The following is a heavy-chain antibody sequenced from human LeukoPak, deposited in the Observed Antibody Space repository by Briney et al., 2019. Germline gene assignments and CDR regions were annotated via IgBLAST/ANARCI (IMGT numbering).Heavy chain of an antibody. CDR2: INSDGSST. V-gene: IGHV3-74*01. CDR1: GFTFSSYW. Sequence: PGGSLRLSCAASGFTFSSYWMHWVRQAPGKGLVWVSRINSDGSSTSYADSVKGRFTISRDNAKNTLYLQMNSLRAEDTAVYYCARGMKDDFWSTWFDPWGQGTLVTVSS. D-gene: IGHD3-3*01. CDR3: ARGMKDDFWSTWFDP. J-gene: IGHJ5*02.